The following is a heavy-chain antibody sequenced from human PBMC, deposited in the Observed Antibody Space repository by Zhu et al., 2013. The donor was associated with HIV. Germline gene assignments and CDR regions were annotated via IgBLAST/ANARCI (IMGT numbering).Heavy chain of an antibody. J-gene: IGHJ5*02. V-gene: IGHV1-8*01. Sequence: LQSGTQVSLKPGASVKVSCKASGYTFTNDGINWVRQAPGHGLEWMGWVNPSSGHAGYAQKFQGRVTIIRNTSISTVYMELRSLRSDDTAVYYCARMDKGSCTATTCPDWFDPWGQGTLVTVSS. CDR3: ARMDKGSCTATTCPDWFDP. CDR1: GYTFTNDG. CDR2: VNPSSGHA. D-gene: IGHD2-8*02.